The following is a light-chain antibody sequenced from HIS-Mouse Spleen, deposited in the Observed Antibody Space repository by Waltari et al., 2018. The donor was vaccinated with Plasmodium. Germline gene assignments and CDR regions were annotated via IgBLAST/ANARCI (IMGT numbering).Light chain of an antibody. CDR3: QTWGTGFWV. J-gene: IGLJ3*02. CDR1: TCHTSYA. CDR2: LNSDGSH. Sequence: QLVLTQSPSASASLGASVKLTCTLSTCHTSYAIASHQQQPEKGPRYLMKLNSDGSHSKGDGIPDRFSGSSSGAERYLTISSLQSEDEADYYCQTWGTGFWVFGGGTKLTVL. V-gene: IGLV4-69*01.